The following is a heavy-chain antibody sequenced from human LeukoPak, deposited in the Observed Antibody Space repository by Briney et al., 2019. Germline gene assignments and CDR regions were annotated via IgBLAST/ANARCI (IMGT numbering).Heavy chain of an antibody. J-gene: IGHJ6*01. CDR2: INPNSGGT. Sequence: ASVNVSCKASGYTFTGYYMHWVRQAPGQGLEGMGWINPNSGGTNYAQKFEGWVTMTRDTSISTAYMELSRLRSDDTAVYYCARDSVYCSGGSCYGMDVWGQGTTVTVSS. CDR1: GYTFTGYY. CDR3: ARDSVYCSGGSCYGMDV. D-gene: IGHD2-15*01. V-gene: IGHV1-2*04.